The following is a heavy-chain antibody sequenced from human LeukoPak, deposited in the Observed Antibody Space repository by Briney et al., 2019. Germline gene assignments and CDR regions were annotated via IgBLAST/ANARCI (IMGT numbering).Heavy chain of an antibody. Sequence: LGESLKISCKGSGYSFTSYWIAWVRQKPGKGLEWMGIIYPDDSDTTYSPSFQGQVTISADKSISTAYLQWSSLKASDTAIYYCARRSYGGKDFDQWGQGTLVTVSS. CDR3: ARRSYGGKDFDQ. CDR2: IYPDDSDT. V-gene: IGHV5-51*01. CDR1: GYSFTSYW. D-gene: IGHD4-23*01. J-gene: IGHJ4*02.